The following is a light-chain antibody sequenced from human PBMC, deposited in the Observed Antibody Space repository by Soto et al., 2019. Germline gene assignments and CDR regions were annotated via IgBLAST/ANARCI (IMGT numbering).Light chain of an antibody. CDR2: GAS. J-gene: IGKJ2*01. CDR1: QSVSSN. V-gene: IGKV3-15*01. Sequence: EIVMTQSPATLSVSPGERATLSCRARQSVSSNLAWYQQKPGQAPRLLIYGASTRATGIPARFSGSGSGTEFTLTISSLQSEDFAVYDCQQYNNWPPKTFGQGTKLEIK. CDR3: QQYNNWPPKT.